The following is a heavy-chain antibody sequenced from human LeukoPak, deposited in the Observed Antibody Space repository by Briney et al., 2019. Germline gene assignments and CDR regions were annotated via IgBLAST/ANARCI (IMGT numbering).Heavy chain of an antibody. Sequence: GGSLRLSCAASGFTFSSYAMHWVRQAPGKGLEWVAVISYDGSNKYYADSVKGRFTISRDNSKNTLYLQMNSLRAEDTAVYYCAKSPFRGYVFDYWGQGTLVTVSS. V-gene: IGHV3-30-3*02. D-gene: IGHD5-12*01. CDR3: AKSPFRGYVFDY. CDR2: ISYDGSNK. J-gene: IGHJ4*02. CDR1: GFTFSSYA.